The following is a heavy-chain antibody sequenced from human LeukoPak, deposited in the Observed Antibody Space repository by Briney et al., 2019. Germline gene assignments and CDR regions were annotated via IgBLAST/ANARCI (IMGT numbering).Heavy chain of an antibody. CDR1: GFTFSSYS. J-gene: IGHJ4*02. CDR3: AREYDFWGAAAFDY. V-gene: IGHV3-48*04. Sequence: GGSLRLSCAASGFTFSSYSMNWVRQAPGKGLEWVSYISSSSSTIYYADSVKGRFTISRDNAKNSLYLQMNSLRAEDTAVYYCAREYDFWGAAAFDYWGQGTLVTVSS. D-gene: IGHD3-3*01. CDR2: ISSSSSTI.